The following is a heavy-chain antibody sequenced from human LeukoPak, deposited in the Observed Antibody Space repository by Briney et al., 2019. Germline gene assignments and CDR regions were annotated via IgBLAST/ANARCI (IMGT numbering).Heavy chain of an antibody. CDR3: AKDSYYYCSGRSSAFEI. V-gene: IGHV3-30*02. CDR2: IRYDGSNK. J-gene: IGHJ3*02. Sequence: GGSLRLSCAASGFTFSSYGMHWVRQAPGKGLEWVAFIRYDGSNKYYADSVKGRFTISRDNSKNTLYLQMNSLRAEDTAVYYCAKDSYYYCSGRSSAFEIWGQGTMVTVSS. D-gene: IGHD3-10*01. CDR1: GFTFSSYG.